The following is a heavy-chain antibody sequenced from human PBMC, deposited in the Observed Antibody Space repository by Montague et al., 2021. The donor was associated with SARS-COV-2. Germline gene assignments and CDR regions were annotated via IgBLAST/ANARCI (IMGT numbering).Heavy chain of an antibody. V-gene: IGHV4-59*12. CDR2: IYYSGST. CDR1: GGSISSYY. Sequence: SETLSLTCTVSGGSISSYYWSWIRQPPGKGLEWIGYIYYSGSTNYNPSLKSRVTISVDTSKNQFSLKLSSVTAADTAVYYCAREDYSNAWFDPWGHGTLVTVSS. CDR3: AREDYSNAWFDP. D-gene: IGHD4-11*01. J-gene: IGHJ5*02.